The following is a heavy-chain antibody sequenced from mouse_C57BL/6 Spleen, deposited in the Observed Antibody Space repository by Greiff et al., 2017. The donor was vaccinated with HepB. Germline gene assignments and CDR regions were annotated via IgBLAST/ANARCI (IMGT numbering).Heavy chain of an antibody. CDR2: ISSGSSTI. D-gene: IGHD1-1*01. Sequence: EVQLVESGGGLVKPGGSLKLSCAASGFTFSDYGMHWVRQAPEKGLEWVAYISSGSSTIYYADTVKGRFTISRDNAKNTLFLQMTSLRSEDTAMYYCARTTVVATGRDWYFDVWGTGTTVTVSS. CDR1: GFTFSDYG. CDR3: ARTTVVATGRDWYFDV. V-gene: IGHV5-17*01. J-gene: IGHJ1*03.